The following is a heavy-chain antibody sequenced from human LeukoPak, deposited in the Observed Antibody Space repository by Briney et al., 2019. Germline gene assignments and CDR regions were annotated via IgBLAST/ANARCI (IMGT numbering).Heavy chain of an antibody. CDR3: ARSSYYYGSGSYEMDWFDP. D-gene: IGHD3-10*01. CDR1: GGSISNNNYY. Sequence: SETLSLTCTVSGGSISNNNYYWAWIRQPPGKGLECIGSIYYSGSTYYNPSLKTRVTISVDTSKNQFSLKLSSVTAADTAVYYCARSSYYYGSGSYEMDWFDPWGQGTLVTVSS. V-gene: IGHV4-39*01. CDR2: IYYSGST. J-gene: IGHJ5*02.